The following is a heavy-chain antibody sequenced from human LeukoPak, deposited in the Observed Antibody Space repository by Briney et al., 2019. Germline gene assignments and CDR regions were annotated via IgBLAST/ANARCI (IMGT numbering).Heavy chain of an antibody. V-gene: IGHV4-38-2*02. D-gene: IGHD3-3*01. CDR1: GYSISSGYY. Sequence: SETLSLTCTVSGYSISSGYYWGWIRQPPGKGLEWIGSIYHSGSTYYNPSLKSRVTISVDTSKNQSSLKLSSVTAADTAVYYCARDPGLGGFWSGYSYFDYWGQGTLVTVSS. CDR3: ARDPGLGGFWSGYSYFDY. J-gene: IGHJ4*02. CDR2: IYHSGST.